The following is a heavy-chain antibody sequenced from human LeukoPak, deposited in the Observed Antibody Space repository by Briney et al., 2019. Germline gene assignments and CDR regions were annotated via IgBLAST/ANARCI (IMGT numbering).Heavy chain of an antibody. D-gene: IGHD1-26*01. Sequence: SVKVSCKASGGTFSSYAISWVRQAPGQGLEWMGGIIPIFGTANYAQKFQGRVTITANESTSTAYMELSSLRSEDTAVYYCARAWEGGVGGSYYVHAFDIWGQGTMVTVSS. V-gene: IGHV1-69*01. CDR2: IIPIFGTA. J-gene: IGHJ3*02. CDR1: GGTFSSYA. CDR3: ARAWEGGVGGSYYVHAFDI.